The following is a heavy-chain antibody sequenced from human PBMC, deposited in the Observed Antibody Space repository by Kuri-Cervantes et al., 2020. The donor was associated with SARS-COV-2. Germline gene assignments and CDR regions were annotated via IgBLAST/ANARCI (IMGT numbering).Heavy chain of an antibody. Sequence: GESLKISCAASGFTFSNAWMHWVRQAPGKGLVWVSRINSDGSSTSYADSVKGRFTISRDNAKNTLYLQMNSLRAEDTAVYYCARDLLDYDIIHWGQGTLVTVSS. V-gene: IGHV3-74*01. D-gene: IGHD3-9*01. CDR2: INSDGSST. J-gene: IGHJ4*02. CDR1: GFTFSNAW. CDR3: ARDLLDYDIIH.